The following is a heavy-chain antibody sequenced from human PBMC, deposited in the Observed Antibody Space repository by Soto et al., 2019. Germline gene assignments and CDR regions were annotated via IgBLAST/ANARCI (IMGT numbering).Heavy chain of an antibody. V-gene: IGHV4-30-4*01. J-gene: IGHJ5*02. D-gene: IGHD3-22*01. CDR2: IYYSGST. Sequence: QVQLQESGPGLVEPSQTLSLTCTVSGVSISSGDYYWSWIRQPPGRGLEWIGYIYYSGSTFYNPSLKSRATISVDTSKNHFSLNLTSVTAADTAVYYCARGPYYYDRSGYYYWFDPSGQGTLVTVSS. CDR3: ARGPYYYDRSGYYYWFDP. CDR1: GVSISSGDYY.